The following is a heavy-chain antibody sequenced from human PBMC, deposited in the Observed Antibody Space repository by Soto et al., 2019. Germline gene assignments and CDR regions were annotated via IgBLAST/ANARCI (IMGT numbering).Heavy chain of an antibody. CDR2: IYHSGST. Sequence: SETLSLTCAFSGCSISSSNWWSWVRQPPGKGLEWIGDIYHSGSTNYNPSLKSRVTISVDTSKNQFSLKLSSVTAADTAVYYCARSPHDPEPGDYGDYVGNFDYWGQGTLVTVSS. CDR3: ARSPHDPEPGDYGDYVGNFDY. D-gene: IGHD4-17*01. J-gene: IGHJ4*02. CDR1: GCSISSSNW. V-gene: IGHV4-4*02.